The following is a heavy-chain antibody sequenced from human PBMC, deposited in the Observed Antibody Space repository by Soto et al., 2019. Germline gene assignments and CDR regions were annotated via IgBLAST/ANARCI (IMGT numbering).Heavy chain of an antibody. Sequence: EVQLLESGGGLVQPGGSLRLSCAASGFTFSNYAVTWVRQAPGKGLEWLSTISGSGGSTYYADSVKGRFTISRDNSKNTLYLQRNSLRAEDTAVYYCAKDQGSSWYEIDYWGQGTLVTVSS. D-gene: IGHD6-13*01. CDR1: GFTFSNYA. V-gene: IGHV3-23*01. CDR3: AKDQGSSWYEIDY. CDR2: ISGSGGST. J-gene: IGHJ4*02.